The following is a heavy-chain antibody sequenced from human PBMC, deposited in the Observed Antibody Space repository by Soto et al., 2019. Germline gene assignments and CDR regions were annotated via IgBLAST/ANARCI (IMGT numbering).Heavy chain of an antibody. V-gene: IGHV4-30-2*01. CDR2: IYRSGVT. J-gene: IGHJ5*02. CDR1: GDSSSTSTYS. Sequence: PSETRSLTCSFSGDSSSTSTYSWSWIRQPPGKAPEWVGFIYRSGVTSYNPSLKSRVSISLDTSNNQCSLKLGSVTAADTAVYYCAGMPYTSGPRFDPWGPGTLVPVSS. CDR3: AGMPYTSGPRFDP. D-gene: IGHD6-19*01.